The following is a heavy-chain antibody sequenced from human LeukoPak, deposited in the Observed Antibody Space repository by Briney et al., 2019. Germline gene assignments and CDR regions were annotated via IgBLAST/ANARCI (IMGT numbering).Heavy chain of an antibody. J-gene: IGHJ4*02. V-gene: IGHV3-48*03. Sequence: GGSLRLSCAASGFTFSSYEMNWVRQAPGKGLEWVSYISSGGTTIYYADSVKGRFTISRDSAKNSLYLQMDSLRAEDTAIYYCARVGVDYDNVDYWGQGTLVSVSS. CDR3: ARVGVDYDNVDY. CDR1: GFTFSSYE. CDR2: ISSGGTTI. D-gene: IGHD3-16*01.